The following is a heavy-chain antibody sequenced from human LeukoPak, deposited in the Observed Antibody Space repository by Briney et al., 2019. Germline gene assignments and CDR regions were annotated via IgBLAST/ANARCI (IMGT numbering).Heavy chain of an antibody. D-gene: IGHD3-16*01. CDR1: GFTFSSYG. CDR3: ARESLRSWGLAWD. CDR2: ISYDGSNK. J-gene: IGHJ3*01. Sequence: GGSLRLSCAASGFTFSSYGMHWVRQAPGKGLEWVAVISYDGSNKYYADSVKGRFTISRDNSKNTLYLQMNSLRAEDTAVYYCARESLRSWGLAWDWGQGTMVTVSS. V-gene: IGHV3-30*03.